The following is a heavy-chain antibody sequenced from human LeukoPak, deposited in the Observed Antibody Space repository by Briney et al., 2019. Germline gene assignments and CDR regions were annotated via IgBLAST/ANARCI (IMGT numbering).Heavy chain of an antibody. CDR3: AKRQVRDFDY. D-gene: IGHD3-10*01. Sequence: SLRLSCAASGFTVSSNYMSCVRQAPGKRLEWVSVIYSGGSTYYADSVKGRFTISRDNSKNTLYLQMNSLRADDTAVYYCAKRQVRDFDYWGQGTLVTVSS. V-gene: IGHV3-53*01. J-gene: IGHJ4*02. CDR1: GFTVSSNY. CDR2: IYSGGST.